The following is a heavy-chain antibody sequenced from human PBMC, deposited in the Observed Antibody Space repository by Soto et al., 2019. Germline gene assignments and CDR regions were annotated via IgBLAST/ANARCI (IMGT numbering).Heavy chain of an antibody. V-gene: IGHV3-73*01. CDR1: GFTFSGSA. Sequence: GGSLRLSCAASGFTFSGSAMHWVRQASGKGLEWVGRIRSKANSYATAYAASVKGRFTISRDDSKNVAFLQMNSLETADTAVYYCTRHVDGAAAGNHYWGQGTLVTVS. J-gene: IGHJ4*02. CDR2: IRSKANSYAT. D-gene: IGHD6-13*01. CDR3: TRHVDGAAAGNHY.